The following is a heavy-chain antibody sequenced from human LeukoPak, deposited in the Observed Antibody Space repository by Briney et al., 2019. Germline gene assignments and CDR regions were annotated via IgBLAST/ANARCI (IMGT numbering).Heavy chain of an antibody. J-gene: IGHJ4*02. V-gene: IGHV3-30*02. CDR2: IRYDDSDR. CDR3: AKVAGKDGFKDYHDF. CDR1: GFTFGSYG. D-gene: IGHD5-24*01. Sequence: PGGSLRLSCAASGFTFGSYGMHWVRQAPGKGLEWVAFIRYDDSDRYYADSVKGRFTISRDNSKNSQFLQMYNLRAEDTAVYFCAKVAGKDGFKDYHDFLGQGTLVTVSS.